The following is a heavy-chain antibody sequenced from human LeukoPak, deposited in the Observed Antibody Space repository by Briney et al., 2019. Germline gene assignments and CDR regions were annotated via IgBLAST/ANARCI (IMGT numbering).Heavy chain of an antibody. CDR2: IYDSGST. CDR3: AKGWLYYDY. CDR1: GASIRSGDYY. V-gene: IGHV4-31*03. J-gene: IGHJ4*02. D-gene: IGHD5-18*01. Sequence: SETLSLTCTVSGASIRSGDYYWSWIRQPPGKGLEWIGYIYDSGSTYYNPSLKSRVTISVDTSKNQFSLKLSSVTAADTAVYYCAKGWLYYDYWGQGTLVTVSS.